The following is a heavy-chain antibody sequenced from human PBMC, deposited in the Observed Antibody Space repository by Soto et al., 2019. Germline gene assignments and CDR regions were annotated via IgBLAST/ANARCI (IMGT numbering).Heavy chain of an antibody. CDR2: IYHSGST. D-gene: IGHD3-3*01. J-gene: IGHJ5*02. CDR1: SGSISSSLYS. V-gene: IGHV4-30-2*01. Sequence: PSETLSLTCSVSSGSISSSLYSWSWIRQPPGKGLEWIGYIYHSGSTYYNPSLKSRVTISVDRSKNQFSLKLSSVTAADTAVYYCAKSITIFGVVITDNWFDPWGQGTLVTVSS. CDR3: AKSITIFGVVITDNWFDP.